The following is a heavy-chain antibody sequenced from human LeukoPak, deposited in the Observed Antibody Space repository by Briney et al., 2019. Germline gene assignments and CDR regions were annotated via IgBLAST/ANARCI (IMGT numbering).Heavy chain of an antibody. Sequence: GGSLRLSCAASGFTFSNYDMNWVRQAPGKGLEWVSSISSRTGYMYYADSVKGRFTISRDNAKNLLYLQMNSLRAEDTAVYYCARDDTSRLCDFWGQGTLVTVSS. CDR3: ARDDTSRLCDF. CDR2: ISSRTGYM. V-gene: IGHV3-21*06. CDR1: GFTFSNYD. J-gene: IGHJ4*02. D-gene: IGHD6-13*01.